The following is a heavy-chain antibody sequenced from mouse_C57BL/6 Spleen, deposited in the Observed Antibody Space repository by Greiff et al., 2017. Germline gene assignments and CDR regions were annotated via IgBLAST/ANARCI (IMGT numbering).Heavy chain of an antibody. CDR1: GYAFSSSW. J-gene: IGHJ4*01. CDR2: IYPGDGDT. D-gene: IGHD2-3*01. V-gene: IGHV1-82*01. Sequence: VQLQQSGPELVKPGASVKISCKASGYAFSSSWMNWVKQRPGKGLEWIGRIYPGDGDTNYNGKFKGKATLTADKSSRTAYMQLSSLTSEDSAVYFCARVDGYYVGYAMDYWGQGTSVTVSS. CDR3: ARVDGYYVGYAMDY.